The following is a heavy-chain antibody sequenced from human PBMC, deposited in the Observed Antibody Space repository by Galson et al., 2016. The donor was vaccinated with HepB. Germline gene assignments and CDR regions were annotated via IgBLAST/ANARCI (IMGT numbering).Heavy chain of an antibody. CDR1: GFTLGHYA. CDR3: ARDSGSFPCYFDL. J-gene: IGHJ2*01. D-gene: IGHD1-26*01. CDR2: MSGSGSSV. V-gene: IGHV3-23*01. Sequence: SLRLSCAASGFTLGHYAMTWVRQAPGKGLAWVALMSGSGSSVYYADSVKGRFTISRDNSMNTLYLDLNSLRDEDTATYFCARDSGSFPCYFDLWGRGTLVAASS.